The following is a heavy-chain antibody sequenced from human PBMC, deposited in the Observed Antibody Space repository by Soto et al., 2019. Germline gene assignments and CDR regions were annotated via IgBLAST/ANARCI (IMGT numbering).Heavy chain of an antibody. CDR2: IFSNDER. Sequence: QVTLKESGPVLVKPTETLTLTCTVSGFSLSDARMGVTWIRQPPGKALEWLAHIFSNDERAYSTTLKSRLTISKDTSKSQVVLTMTNLSTVNKGTYYCARMVGSSRNVDYWGQGNLVTVSS. CDR3: ARMVGSSRNVDY. CDR1: GFSLSDARMG. D-gene: IGHD6-13*01. J-gene: IGHJ4*02. V-gene: IGHV2-26*01.